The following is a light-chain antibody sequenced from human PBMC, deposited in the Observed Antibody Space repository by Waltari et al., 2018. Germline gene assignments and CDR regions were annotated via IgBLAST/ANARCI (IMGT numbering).Light chain of an antibody. V-gene: IGLV2-23*01. Sequence: QSALTQPASVSGPPGQSITISCTETSSDIGSYSLVSWYQQHPGKVPKLIIYEANKRPSGVSNRFSGSKSGNTASLTIPGLQAEDVADYYCCSYAGSSTLLFGGGTKLTVL. CDR2: EAN. CDR3: CSYAGSSTLL. J-gene: IGLJ3*02. CDR1: SSDIGSYSL.